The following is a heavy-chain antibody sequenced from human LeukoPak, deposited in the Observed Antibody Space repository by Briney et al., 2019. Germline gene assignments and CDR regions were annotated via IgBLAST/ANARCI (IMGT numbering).Heavy chain of an antibody. D-gene: IGHD5-12*01. CDR2: IKQDGSEK. CDR1: GFTFSSYA. CDR3: ASPMVATCDY. V-gene: IGHV3-7*01. J-gene: IGHJ4*02. Sequence: TGGSLRLSCAASGFTFSSYAMSWVRQAPGKGLEWVANIKQDGSEKYYVDSVKGRFTISRDNAKNSLYLQMNSLRAEDTAVYYCASPMVATCDYWGQGTLVTVSS.